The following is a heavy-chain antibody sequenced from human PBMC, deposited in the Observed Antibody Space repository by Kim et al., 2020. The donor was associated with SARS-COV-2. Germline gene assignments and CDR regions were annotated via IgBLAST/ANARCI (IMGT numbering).Heavy chain of an antibody. CDR1: GFTFSSYG. CDR2: ISYDGSNK. CDR3: AKYISGWYSYYYYGMDV. Sequence: GGSLRLSCAASGFTFSSYGMHWVRQAPGKGLEWVAVISYDGSNKYYADSVKGRFTISRDNSKNTLYLQMNSLRAEDTAVYYCAKYISGWYSYYYYGMDVWGQGTTVTVSS. D-gene: IGHD6-19*01. V-gene: IGHV3-33*05. J-gene: IGHJ6*02.